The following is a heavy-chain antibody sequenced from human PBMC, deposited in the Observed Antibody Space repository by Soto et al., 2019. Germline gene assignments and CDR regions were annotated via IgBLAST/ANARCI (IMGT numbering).Heavy chain of an antibody. J-gene: IGHJ4*02. Sequence: SVKVSCKASGGTFSSYAISWVRQAPGQGLEWMGGIIPIFGTANYAQKFQGRVTITADKSTSTAYMELSSLRSEDTAVYYCARDVGTAMVTGDYWGQGTLVTVSS. CDR3: ARDVGTAMVTGDY. V-gene: IGHV1-69*06. CDR2: IIPIFGTA. CDR1: GGTFSSYA. D-gene: IGHD5-18*01.